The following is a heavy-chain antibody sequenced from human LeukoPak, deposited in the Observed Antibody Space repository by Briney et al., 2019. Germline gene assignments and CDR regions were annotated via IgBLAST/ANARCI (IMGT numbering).Heavy chain of an antibody. Sequence: ASVKVSCKASGYTFTSYDINWVRQATGQGLEWMGWMNPNSGNTGYAQKFQGRVTMTRNTSISTAYMELSSLRSDDTAVYYCARGGNENCSGGSCYSGYWGQGTLVTVSS. CDR3: ARGGNENCSGGSCYSGY. CDR2: MNPNSGNT. CDR1: GYTFTSYD. J-gene: IGHJ4*02. V-gene: IGHV1-8*01. D-gene: IGHD2-15*01.